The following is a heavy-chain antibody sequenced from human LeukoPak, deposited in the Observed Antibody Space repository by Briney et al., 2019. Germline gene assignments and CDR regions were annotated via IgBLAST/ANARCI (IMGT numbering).Heavy chain of an antibody. Sequence: PSETLSLTCTVSGYSISSGYYWGWIRQPPGKGLEWIGSIYHSGSTFYNPSLMSRVTISVDTSKNQFSLKLSSVAAADTAVYYCARRQHLELWGQGTLVTVSS. CDR1: GYSISSGYY. V-gene: IGHV4-38-2*02. CDR2: IYHSGST. D-gene: IGHD1-7*01. CDR3: ARRQHLEL. J-gene: IGHJ4*02.